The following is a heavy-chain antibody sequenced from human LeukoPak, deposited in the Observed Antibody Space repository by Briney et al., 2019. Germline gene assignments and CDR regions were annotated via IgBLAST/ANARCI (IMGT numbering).Heavy chain of an antibody. D-gene: IGHD1-26*01. J-gene: IGHJ4*02. CDR1: GGTFSSYA. Sequence: SVKVSCKASGGTFSSYAISWVRQAPGQGLEWMGRIIPILGIANYAQKFQGRVTITADKSTSTAYMELSSLRSEDTAVYYCARWTSGSYYEYFDYWGQGTLVTVSS. CDR3: ARWTSGSYYEYFDY. V-gene: IGHV1-69*04. CDR2: IIPILGIA.